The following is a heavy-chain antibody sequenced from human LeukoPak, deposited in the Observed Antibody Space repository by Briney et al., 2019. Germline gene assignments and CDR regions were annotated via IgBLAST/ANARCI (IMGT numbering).Heavy chain of an antibody. D-gene: IGHD3-10*01. CDR2: IHYSGST. J-gene: IGHJ6*02. CDR1: GGSISSYY. CDR3: ARDPGQSQLLWFGELSHYYYYGMDV. Sequence: SETLSLTCTVSGGSISSYYWSWIRQPPGKGLEWIGYIHYSGSTNYNPSLKSRVTISLDTSKNQFSLKLNSVTAADTAVYYCARDPGQSQLLWFGELSHYYYYGMDVWGQGTTVTVSS. V-gene: IGHV4-59*12.